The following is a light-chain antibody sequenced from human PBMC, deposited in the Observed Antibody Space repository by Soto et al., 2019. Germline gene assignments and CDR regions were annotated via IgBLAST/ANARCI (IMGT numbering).Light chain of an antibody. CDR1: SSNIGGNS. Sequence: QSVLPQPPSVSAAPGHQVTISCSGSSSNIGGNSVSWYQQLPGTAPKLLVYDDNKRPSGIPDRFSGSKSGTSATLGITGFQTGDEADHYCGSWDSSLSAYVFGTGTKVTVL. J-gene: IGLJ1*01. V-gene: IGLV1-51*01. CDR3: GSWDSSLSAYV. CDR2: DDN.